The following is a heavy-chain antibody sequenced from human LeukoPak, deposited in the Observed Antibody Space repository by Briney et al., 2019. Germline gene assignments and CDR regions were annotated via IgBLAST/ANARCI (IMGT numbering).Heavy chain of an antibody. CDR2: ISGSGGST. D-gene: IGHD6-19*01. CDR3: ARGSSSAYLRVKLDS. Sequence: TGGSLRLSCAASGFTFSSYAMSWVRQAPGKGLEWASAISGSGGSTYFADSVKGRFTISRDNSKNTLYLQMNSLRAEDTAVYYCARGSSSAYLRVKLDSWGQGTLVTVSS. J-gene: IGHJ4*02. V-gene: IGHV3-23*01. CDR1: GFTFSSYA.